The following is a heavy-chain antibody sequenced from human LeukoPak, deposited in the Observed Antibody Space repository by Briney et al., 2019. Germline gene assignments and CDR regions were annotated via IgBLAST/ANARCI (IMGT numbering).Heavy chain of an antibody. Sequence: SETLSLTCTVSGYSISSGYYWGWIRQPPGKGLEWIGSIDHSGSTHYNPSLKSRVTISVDTSKNQFSLKLSSVTAADTAVYYCARGYCSGGSCYSYYYYNYMDVWGKGTTVTVSS. J-gene: IGHJ6*03. CDR1: GYSISSGYY. CDR3: ARGYCSGGSCYSYYYYNYMDV. D-gene: IGHD2-15*01. CDR2: IDHSGST. V-gene: IGHV4-38-2*02.